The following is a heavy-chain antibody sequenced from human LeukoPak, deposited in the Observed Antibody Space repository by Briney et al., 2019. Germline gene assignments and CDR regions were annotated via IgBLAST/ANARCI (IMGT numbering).Heavy chain of an antibody. V-gene: IGHV3-48*04. CDR1: GFTFSSYS. D-gene: IGHD6-19*01. CDR3: ARDPAVAGRNYFDY. J-gene: IGHJ4*02. CDR2: ISSSSSTI. Sequence: GGSLRLSCAASGFTFSSYSMNWVRQAPGKGLEWVSYISSSSSTIYYADSVKGRFTISRDNAKNSLYLQMNSLRAEDTAVYYCARDPAVAGRNYFDYWGQGTLVTVSS.